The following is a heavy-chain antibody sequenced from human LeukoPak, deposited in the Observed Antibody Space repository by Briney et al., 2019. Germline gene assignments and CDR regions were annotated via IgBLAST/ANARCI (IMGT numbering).Heavy chain of an antibody. CDR2: IWFDGRNK. CDR3: ARASYYDSSGHYRSYYFAY. J-gene: IGHJ4*02. D-gene: IGHD3-22*01. Sequence: GRALRLSCAASGFIFSTYGMHGVRQAPGKGLEGVAMIWFDGRNKYYADSVNGRFTIARDTSKNTLYLQMSTLRAEDTAVHYCARASYYDSSGHYRSYYFAYWGQGTLVTVSS. CDR1: GFIFSTYG. V-gene: IGHV3-33*01.